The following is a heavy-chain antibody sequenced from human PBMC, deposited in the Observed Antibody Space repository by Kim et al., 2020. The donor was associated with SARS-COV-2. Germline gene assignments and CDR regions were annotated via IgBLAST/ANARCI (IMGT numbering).Heavy chain of an antibody. CDR3: ARHYGDYTADFDY. CDR2: IYYSGST. Sequence: SETLSLTCTVSGGSISSSSYYWGWIRQPPGKGLEWIGSIYYSGSTYYNPSLKSRVTISVDTSKNQFSLKLSSVTAADTAVYYCARHYGDYTADFDYWGQGTLVTVSS. CDR1: GGSISSSSYY. V-gene: IGHV4-39*01. D-gene: IGHD4-17*01. J-gene: IGHJ4*02.